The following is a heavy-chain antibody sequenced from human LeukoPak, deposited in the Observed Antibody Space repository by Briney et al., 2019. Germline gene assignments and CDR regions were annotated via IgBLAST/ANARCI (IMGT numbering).Heavy chain of an antibody. CDR3: ARDGSSWSHDY. J-gene: IGHJ4*02. CDR2: IHSNSGAT. CDR1: GYTFTGYY. Sequence: GASVKVSCKASGYTFTGYYMHWVRQAPGQGLDWMGCIHSNSGATNYAQKFQGRFTMTTDTSITTAYMELTRLTSDDTAVYYCARDGSSWSHDYWGQGTLVTVSS. V-gene: IGHV1-2*02. D-gene: IGHD6-13*01.